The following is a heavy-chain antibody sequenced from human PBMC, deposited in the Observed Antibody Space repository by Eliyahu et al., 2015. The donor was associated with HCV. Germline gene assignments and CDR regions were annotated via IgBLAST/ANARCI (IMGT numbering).Heavy chain of an antibody. CDR2: IYXSGST. CDR1: GGXIXXSSYX. J-gene: IGHJ4*02. CDR3: ARRGDSSGTVNY. Sequence: QLQLQESGPGLVKPSEXLSXTCTVSGGXIXXSSYXWGWXRQPPGKGLEWIGSIYXSGSTYYNPSLKSRVTISVDTSKNQFSLKLSSVTAADTAVYYCARRGDSSGTVNYWGQGTLVTVSS. D-gene: IGHD3-22*01. V-gene: IGHV4-39*01.